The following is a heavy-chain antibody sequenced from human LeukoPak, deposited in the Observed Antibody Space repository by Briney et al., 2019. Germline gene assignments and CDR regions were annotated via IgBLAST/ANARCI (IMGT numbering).Heavy chain of an antibody. CDR2: INPNSGGT. Sequence: ASVKVSCKASGYXFTGYYMHWVRQAPGQGLEWMGWINPNSGGTNYAQKFQGRVNMTRDTSISTAYMELSRLRSDDTAVYYCARDSRWLDDYYYYYGMDVWGQGTTVTVSS. CDR3: ARDSRWLDDYYYYYGMDV. D-gene: IGHD6-19*01. V-gene: IGHV1-2*02. CDR1: GYXFTGYY. J-gene: IGHJ6*02.